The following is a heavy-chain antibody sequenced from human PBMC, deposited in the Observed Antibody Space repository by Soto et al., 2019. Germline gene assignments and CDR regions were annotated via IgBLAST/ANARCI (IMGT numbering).Heavy chain of an antibody. CDR3: AKVGERFRYGFDY. Sequence: EVQLLESGGGLVQPGGSLTLSCAASGFTFNNYAMNWVRQAPGKGLEWVSAIRGSGDKTYYADSVKGRFAISRDISKSVMYLQMNSLRVDDTAIYYCAKVGERFRYGFDYWGQGTLVTVSS. CDR2: IRGSGDKT. CDR1: GFTFNNYA. D-gene: IGHD1-1*01. V-gene: IGHV3-23*01. J-gene: IGHJ4*02.